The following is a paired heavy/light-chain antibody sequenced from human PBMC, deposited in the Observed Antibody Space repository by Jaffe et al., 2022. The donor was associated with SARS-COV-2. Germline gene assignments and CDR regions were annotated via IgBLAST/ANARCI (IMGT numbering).Light chain of an antibody. Sequence: EIVLTQSPATLSLSPGERATLSCRASQSVSSYLAWYQQKPGQAPRLLIYDASNRATGIPARFSGSGSGTDFTLTISSLEPEDFAVYYCQQRSNWPGTFGPGTKVDIK. CDR3: QQRSNWPGT. CDR1: QSVSSY. J-gene: IGKJ3*01. V-gene: IGKV3-11*01. CDR2: DAS.
Heavy chain of an antibody. CDR3: ARHYCSGGSCYSSPWYFDL. CDR2: ISSSSSYT. Sequence: QVQLVESGGGLVKPGGSLRLSCAASGFTFSDYYMSWIRQAPGKGLEWVSYISSSSSYTNYADSVKGRFTISRDNAKNSLYLQMNSLRAEDTAVYYCARHYCSGGSCYSSPWYFDLWGRGTLVTVSS. V-gene: IGHV3-11*06. D-gene: IGHD2-15*01. CDR1: GFTFSDYY. J-gene: IGHJ2*01.